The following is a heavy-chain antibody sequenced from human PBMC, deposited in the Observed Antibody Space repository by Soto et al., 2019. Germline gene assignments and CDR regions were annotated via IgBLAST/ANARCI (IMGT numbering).Heavy chain of an antibody. D-gene: IGHD6-13*01. CDR1: GFTFSNAW. CDR3: TTDLVHPPITPPYYYYYGMDV. V-gene: IGHV3-15*07. Sequence: GGSLRLSCAASGFTFSNAWMNWVRQAPGKGLEWVGRIKSKTDGGTTDYAAPVKGRFTISRDDSKNTLYLQMNSLKTEDTAVYYCTTDLVHPPITPPYYYYYGMDVWGQGTTVTVSS. J-gene: IGHJ6*02. CDR2: IKSKTDGGTT.